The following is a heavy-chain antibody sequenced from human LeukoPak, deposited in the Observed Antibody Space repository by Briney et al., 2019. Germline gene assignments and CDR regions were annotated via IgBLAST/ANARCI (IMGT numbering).Heavy chain of an antibody. J-gene: IGHJ4*02. Sequence: SETLSLTCTVSGGSISSYYWSWIRQPPGKGLEWIGYIYYSGSTNYNPSLKSRVTISVDTSKNQFSLKLSSVTAADTAVYYCARRIYCNTTSCYTDYFFDYWGQGTLVTVSS. CDR2: IYYSGST. CDR3: ARRIYCNTTSCYTDYFFDY. CDR1: GGSISSYY. D-gene: IGHD2-2*02. V-gene: IGHV4-59*08.